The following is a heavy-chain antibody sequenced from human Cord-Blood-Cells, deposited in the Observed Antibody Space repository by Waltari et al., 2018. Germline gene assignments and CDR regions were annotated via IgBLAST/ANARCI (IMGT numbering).Heavy chain of an antibody. V-gene: IGHV1-2*04. J-gene: IGHJ4*02. CDR1: GYTFTGYY. Sequence: QVQLVQSGAEVKKPGASVKVSCKASGYTFTGYYMHWVRQAPGQGLEWMGWVNPNSGGTTDAQKFQGWVTMTRETSISTGYMELSRLRSDDTAVYYCARGWDYGDYGYCDYWGQGTLGTVSS. CDR2: VNPNSGGT. CDR3: ARGWDYGDYGYCDY. D-gene: IGHD4-17*01.